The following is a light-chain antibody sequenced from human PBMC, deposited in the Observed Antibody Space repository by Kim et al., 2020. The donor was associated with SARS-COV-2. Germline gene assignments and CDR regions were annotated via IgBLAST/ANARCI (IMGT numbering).Light chain of an antibody. V-gene: IGKV1-33*01. CDR1: HDINIF. CDR2: DAS. Sequence: SVRDNVTRTCQSRHDINIFLNWFQQKPGEAPKLLISDASSLETGLPSRFSGSGSGTHFTFTISSLQPGDVATYYCQQFDTVPLTFGGGTKVDIK. CDR3: QQFDTVPLT. J-gene: IGKJ4*01.